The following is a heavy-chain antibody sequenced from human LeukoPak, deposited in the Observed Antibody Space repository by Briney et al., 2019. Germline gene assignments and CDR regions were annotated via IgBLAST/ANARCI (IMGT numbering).Heavy chain of an antibody. CDR1: GYTFTSYG. V-gene: IGHV1-18*01. Sequence: ASVKVSCKASGYTFTSYGISWVRQAPGQGLEWMGWISAYNGNTNYAQKLQGRVTMTTDTSTSTAYMELRSLRSDDTAVYYCARVVFGSTSGNYYYYYGMDVWGQGITVTVSS. J-gene: IGHJ6*02. CDR2: ISAYNGNT. D-gene: IGHD2-2*01. CDR3: ARVVFGSTSGNYYYYYGMDV.